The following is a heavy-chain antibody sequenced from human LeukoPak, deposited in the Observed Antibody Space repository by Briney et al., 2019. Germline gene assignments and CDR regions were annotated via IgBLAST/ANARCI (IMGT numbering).Heavy chain of an antibody. CDR2: IYHSGST. CDR1: GGSISSGGYS. Sequence: SQTLSLTCAVSGGSISSGGYSWSWIRQPPGKGLEWIGYIYHSGSTYYNPSLKSRVTISVDRSKNQFSLKLSSVTAADTAVYYCVRGLRSGYSYGQPPPYYFDYWGQGTLVTVSS. J-gene: IGHJ4*02. CDR3: VRGLRSGYSYGQPPPYYFDY. D-gene: IGHD5-18*01. V-gene: IGHV4-30-2*01.